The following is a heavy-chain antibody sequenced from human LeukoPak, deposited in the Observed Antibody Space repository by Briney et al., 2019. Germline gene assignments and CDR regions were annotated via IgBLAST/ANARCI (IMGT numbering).Heavy chain of an antibody. Sequence: GGSLRLSCVASGFTFISHAMSWVRQAPGKGLEWVSGISGSAFSTYHADPLKGRFTISRDNSKNTLYLQMNSLRGDDTAVYHCARHPYDILTGYGFYYHYMDVWGKGTTVTVSS. CDR1: GFTFISHA. V-gene: IGHV3-23*01. J-gene: IGHJ6*03. D-gene: IGHD3-9*01. CDR2: ISGSAFST. CDR3: ARHPYDILTGYGFYYHYMDV.